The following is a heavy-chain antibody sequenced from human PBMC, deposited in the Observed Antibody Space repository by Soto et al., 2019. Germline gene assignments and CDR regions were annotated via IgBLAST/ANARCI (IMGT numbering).Heavy chain of an antibody. D-gene: IGHD2-21*02. Sequence: GGSLRLSCAASGFTCSSYGMHWVRQAPGKGLERVAVIWYDGSNKYYADSVKGRFTISRDNSKNTLYLQMNSLRAEDTAVYYCARDRYCGGDCYHQFDYWGQGILVTV. CDR3: ARDRYCGGDCYHQFDY. J-gene: IGHJ4*02. CDR2: IWYDGSNK. V-gene: IGHV3-33*01. CDR1: GFTCSSYG.